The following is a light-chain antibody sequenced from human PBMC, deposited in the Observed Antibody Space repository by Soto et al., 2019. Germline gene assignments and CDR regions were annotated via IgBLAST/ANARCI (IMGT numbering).Light chain of an antibody. V-gene: IGLV2-8*01. J-gene: IGLJ2*01. CDR3: SSYAGSNVV. CDR2: EVS. Sequence: QSALTQPPSASGSPGQSVTISCTGTSGDVGGYNYVSWYQQHPGKAPKFMIYEVSKRPSGVPDRFSGSKSGNTASLTVSGLQAEDEADYYCSSYAGSNVVFGGGTKLTVL. CDR1: SGDVGGYNY.